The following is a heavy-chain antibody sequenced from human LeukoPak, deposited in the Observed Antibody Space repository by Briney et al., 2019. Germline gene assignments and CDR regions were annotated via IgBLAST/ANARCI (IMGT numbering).Heavy chain of an antibody. Sequence: ASVKVSCKASGYTFTSYYMHWVRQAPGQGLEWMGIINPSGGSTSYAQKFQGRVTMTRDMSTSTVYMELSSLRSEDTAVYYCASTKEITGTTDAFDIWGQGTVVTVSS. D-gene: IGHD1-20*01. CDR3: ASTKEITGTTDAFDI. CDR1: GYTFTSYY. CDR2: INPSGGST. J-gene: IGHJ3*02. V-gene: IGHV1-46*01.